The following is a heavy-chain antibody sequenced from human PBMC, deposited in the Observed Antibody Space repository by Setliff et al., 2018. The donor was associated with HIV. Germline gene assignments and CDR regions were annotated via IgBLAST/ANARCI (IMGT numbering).Heavy chain of an antibody. CDR3: MRGRSITIFGVAYFDF. D-gene: IGHD3-3*01. Sequence: SETLSLTCTVSGGSIKSSSYYWGWIRQPPGKGLEWIGSVYHSGTTYYNPSLKSRVTISVDMSNNQFSLKVTSVTAADTAVYYCMRGRSITIFGVAYFDFWGQGTQVTVSS. J-gene: IGHJ4*02. V-gene: IGHV4-39*07. CDR2: VYHSGTT. CDR1: GGSIKSSSYY.